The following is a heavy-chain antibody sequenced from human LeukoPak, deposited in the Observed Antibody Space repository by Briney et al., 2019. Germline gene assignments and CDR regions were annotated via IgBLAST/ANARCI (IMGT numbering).Heavy chain of an antibody. D-gene: IGHD3-22*01. CDR2: INHSGST. CDR3: ARRCFGTYCYDTSGYDYFDY. V-gene: IGHV4-34*01. CDR1: GGSISGYY. Sequence: PSETLSLTCADYGGSISGYYWSWIRQPPGKGLEWIGEINHSGSTNYNPSLKSRVTISVDTSKNQSSLKLSSVTAADTAVYYCARRCFGTYCYDTSGYDYFDYWGQGTLVTVSS. J-gene: IGHJ4*02.